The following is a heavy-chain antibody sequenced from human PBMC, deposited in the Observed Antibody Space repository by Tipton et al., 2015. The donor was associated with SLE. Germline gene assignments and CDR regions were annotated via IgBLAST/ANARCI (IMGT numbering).Heavy chain of an antibody. V-gene: IGHV4-59*01. J-gene: IGHJ3*01. Sequence: PGLVKPSETLSLTCTVSGGSISSYYWSWIRQPPGKGLEWIGHVYYTGTTNSNPSLKSRTTISVDTSRNQFSLNLTSVTAADTAMYYCARVKLRFGELFLYHPLDLWGQGTMVTVSS. CDR1: GGSISSYY. CDR3: ARVKLRFGELFLYHPLDL. D-gene: IGHD3-10*01. CDR2: VYYTGTT.